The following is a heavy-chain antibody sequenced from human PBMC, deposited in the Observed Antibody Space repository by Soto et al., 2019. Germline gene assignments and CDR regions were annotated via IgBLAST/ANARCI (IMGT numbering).Heavy chain of an antibody. Sequence: EAQLVESGGGLVQPGGSLRLSCTAFGFSLSSYEMDWVRQAPGKGLEWVSHISRSGSPIYYADSVKGRFTISRDNAKNSVFLQMNSLRAEDTAVYYCARPYGGKIGDAPDLWGQGTMVTVSS. CDR2: ISRSGSPI. CDR3: ARPYGGKIGDAPDL. D-gene: IGHD3-16*01. CDR1: GFSLSSYE. J-gene: IGHJ3*01. V-gene: IGHV3-48*03.